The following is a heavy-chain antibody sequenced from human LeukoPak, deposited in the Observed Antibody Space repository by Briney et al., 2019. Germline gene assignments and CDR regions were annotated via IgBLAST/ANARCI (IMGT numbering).Heavy chain of an antibody. Sequence: PGGSLRLSCAASGFTFSNYGMHWVRQGPGKGREWVAFISYDGSNKYYADSVKGRFTRSRDNSKNTLYLQMNSLRTAATDVYSCANWPYSSGSTFYYWGKGTLVTVSS. CDR1: GFTFSNYG. CDR3: ANWPYSSGSTFYY. CDR2: ISYDGSNK. D-gene: IGHD6-19*01. V-gene: IGHV3-33*05. J-gene: IGHJ4*02.